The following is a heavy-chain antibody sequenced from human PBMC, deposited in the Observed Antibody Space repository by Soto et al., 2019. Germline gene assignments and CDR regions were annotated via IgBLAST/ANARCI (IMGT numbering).Heavy chain of an antibody. CDR1: GYTFTSYD. V-gene: IGHV1-8*01. CDR3: PREVGSRIDY. D-gene: IGHD6-13*01. J-gene: IGHJ4*02. CDR2: MNPNSGNT. Sequence: QVQLVQSGAEVKKPGASVKVSCKASGYTFTSYDINWVRQATGQGLEWMGWMNPNSGNTGYAQKIPCRFTMTRNTSISTAYMVLSRLRSEDTSMPYCPREVGSRIDYLGQGTLVTVSS.